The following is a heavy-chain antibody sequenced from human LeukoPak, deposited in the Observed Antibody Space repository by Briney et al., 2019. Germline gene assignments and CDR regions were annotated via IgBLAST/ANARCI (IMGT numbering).Heavy chain of an antibody. D-gene: IGHD4-17*01. CDR1: GYTFTSYD. CDR2: MNPNSGNT. Sequence: ASVKVSCKASGYTFTSYDINWVRQATGQGLEWMGWMNPNSGNTGYAQKFQGRVTMTRNTSISTAYMELSSLRSEDTAVYYCARVGRLQYGDYVAFDYWGQGALVTVSS. V-gene: IGHV1-8*01. CDR3: ARVGRLQYGDYVAFDY. J-gene: IGHJ4*02.